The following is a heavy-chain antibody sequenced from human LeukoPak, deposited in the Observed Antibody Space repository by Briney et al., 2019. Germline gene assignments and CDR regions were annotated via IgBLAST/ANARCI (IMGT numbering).Heavy chain of an antibody. CDR1: GFTFSSYS. CDR3: ASHRGYSGSRSDYYYMDV. V-gene: IGHV3-21*04. J-gene: IGHJ6*03. CDR2: ISSSPSYM. Sequence: GGSLRLSCAASGFTFSSYSMNWVRQAPGKGLEWVSSISSSPSYMYYADSVKGRFTISRDNAKNSLYLQMNSLRAEDTAVYYCASHRGYSGSRSDYYYMDVWGKGTTVTISS. D-gene: IGHD5-12*01.